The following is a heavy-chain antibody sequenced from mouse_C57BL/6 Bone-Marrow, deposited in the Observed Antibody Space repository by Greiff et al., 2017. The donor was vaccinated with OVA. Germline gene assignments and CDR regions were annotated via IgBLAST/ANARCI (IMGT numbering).Heavy chain of an antibody. J-gene: IGHJ2*01. Sequence: VQLQQSVAELVRPGASVKLSCTASGFNIKNTYIHWVKQRPEQGLEWIGRIDPANGNTKYAPKFQGKATITADTSSNTAYLQLSSLTSEDTAIYYCALVPPYYGSSYGDYWGQGTTLTVSS. CDR3: ALVPPYYGSSYGDY. D-gene: IGHD1-1*01. V-gene: IGHV14-3*01. CDR2: IDPANGNT. CDR1: GFNIKNTY.